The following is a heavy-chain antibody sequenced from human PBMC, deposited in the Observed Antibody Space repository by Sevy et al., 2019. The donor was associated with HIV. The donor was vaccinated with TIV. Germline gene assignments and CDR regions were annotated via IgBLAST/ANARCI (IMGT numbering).Heavy chain of an antibody. CDR3: ARQKVRSAYYYDTSGRQGKADFDS. J-gene: IGHJ4*02. Sequence: SETLSLTCTVSGGSIGSNSFYWGWIRQPPGKELEWIGTVSYGGSTYYNPSLRSRVTISVDASKKQFSLKLSSVTAADTAVSYSARQKVRSAYYYDTSGRQGKADFDSWGQGTLVTVSS. D-gene: IGHD3-22*01. V-gene: IGHV4-39*01. CDR1: GGSIGSNSFY. CDR2: VSYGGST.